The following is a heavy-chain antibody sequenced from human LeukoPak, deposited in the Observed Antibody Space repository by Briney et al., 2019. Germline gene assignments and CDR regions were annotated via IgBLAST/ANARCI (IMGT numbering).Heavy chain of an antibody. D-gene: IGHD2-2*01. CDR3: AKGYCSSTYCSLDY. CDR1: GFTFSSYS. J-gene: IGHJ4*02. V-gene: IGHV3-23*01. CDR2: ISGRGGGT. Sequence: GGSLRLSCAASGFTFSSYSMNWVRQAPGKGLEWVSAISGRGGGTYYADSVKGRFTISRDNSKNTLYLQMNSLRVEDTAVYYCAKGYCSSTYCSLDYWGQGTLVTVSS.